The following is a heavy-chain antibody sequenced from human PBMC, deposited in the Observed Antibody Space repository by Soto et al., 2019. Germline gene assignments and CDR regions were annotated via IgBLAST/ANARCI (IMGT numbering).Heavy chain of an antibody. CDR3: AKDSGYSSGWGH. J-gene: IGHJ4*02. CDR1: GFTFSSYA. D-gene: IGHD6-19*01. CDR2: ISGSAGST. V-gene: IGHV3-23*01. Sequence: GGSLRLSCAASGFTFSSYAMSWVRQAPGKGLDWVSGISGSAGSTYYADSVKGRFTISRDNFKNTFYLQMNSLRAEDTAVYYCAKDSGYSSGWGHWGQGTLVTVSS.